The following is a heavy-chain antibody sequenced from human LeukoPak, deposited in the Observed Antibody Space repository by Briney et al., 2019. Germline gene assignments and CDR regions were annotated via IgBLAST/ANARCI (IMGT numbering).Heavy chain of an antibody. CDR3: ARVVVAAKGFYYFDY. J-gene: IGHJ4*02. CDR1: GYTFTCYY. Sequence: ASVKVTCKASGYTFTCYYMHWVRQAPGQGLEWMGRINPNSGGTNYAQKFQGRVTMTRDTSISTAYMELSRLRSDDTAVYYCARVVVAAKGFYYFDYWGQGTLVTVSS. V-gene: IGHV1-2*06. CDR2: INPNSGGT. D-gene: IGHD2-15*01.